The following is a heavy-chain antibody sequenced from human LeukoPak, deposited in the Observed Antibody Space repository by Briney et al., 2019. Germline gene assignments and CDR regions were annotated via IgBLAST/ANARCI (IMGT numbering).Heavy chain of an antibody. J-gene: IGHJ6*02. Sequence: ASVKVSCKASGGTFSSYAISWVRQAPGQGLEWMGRIIPILGIANYAQKFQGRVTITADKSTSTAYMELSSLRSEDTAVYYCARAIAVAGYFYYYGMDVWGQGTTVTVSS. V-gene: IGHV1-69*04. CDR2: IIPILGIA. CDR3: ARAIAVAGYFYYYGMDV. CDR1: GGTFSSYA. D-gene: IGHD6-19*01.